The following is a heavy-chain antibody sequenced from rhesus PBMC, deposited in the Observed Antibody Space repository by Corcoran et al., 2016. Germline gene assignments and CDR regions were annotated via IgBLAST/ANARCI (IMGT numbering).Heavy chain of an antibody. D-gene: IGHD3-16*01. J-gene: IGHJ4*01. CDR2: IYGNSAST. Sequence: QVQLQESGPGLVKPSETLSLTCAVSGGSISDYYSWKWIRQPPGQGREWIGNIYGNSASTYYNPSLKSRVTISKDTSKNQFFLKLSSVTAADTAVYYCARDPPFTIVVARFDYWGQGVLVTVSS. CDR1: GGSISDYYS. V-gene: IGHV4S9*01. CDR3: ARDPPFTIVVARFDY.